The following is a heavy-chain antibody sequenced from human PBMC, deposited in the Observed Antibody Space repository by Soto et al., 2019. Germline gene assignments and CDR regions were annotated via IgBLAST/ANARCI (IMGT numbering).Heavy chain of an antibody. D-gene: IGHD2-15*01. V-gene: IGHV3-30*03. CDR1: GFTFSNYG. J-gene: IGHJ6*02. Sequence: GGSLRLSCAASGFTFSNYGIHWVRQAPGKGLEWVAVISYDGSKKYYADSVKGRFTISRDNAKNSLYLQMNSLRAEDTAVYYCARVDRKGCMDVWGQGTTVTVSS. CDR2: ISYDGSKK. CDR3: ARVDRKGCMDV.